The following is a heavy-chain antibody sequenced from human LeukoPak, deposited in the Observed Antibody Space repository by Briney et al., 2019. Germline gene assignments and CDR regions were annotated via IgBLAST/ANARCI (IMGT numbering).Heavy chain of an antibody. V-gene: IGHV3-74*01. CDR1: GFTLSSYW. Sequence: VQPGGSLRLSCAASGFTLSSYWMHWVRQVPGKGLGWVSRIKRDGSDTRYADSVKGRFTISRDNAKNMLYLQMNSLRAEDTAVYYCARGYSSGLNFDYWGQGTLVTVSS. D-gene: IGHD6-19*01. CDR2: IKRDGSDT. J-gene: IGHJ4*02. CDR3: ARGYSSGLNFDY.